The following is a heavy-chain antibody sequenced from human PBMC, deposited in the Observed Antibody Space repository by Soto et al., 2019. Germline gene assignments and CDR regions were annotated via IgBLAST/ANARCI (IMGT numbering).Heavy chain of an antibody. Sequence: GGSLRLSCAASGFTFTGYWMHWVRQAPGKGLVWVSRINSDGSSTNYADSVKGRFTISRDNAKNTLYLQMNSLRAEDTAVYYCALKHSSSWAYYYYYMDVWGKGTTVTVSS. CDR1: GFTFTGYW. D-gene: IGHD6-13*01. CDR2: INSDGSST. J-gene: IGHJ6*03. V-gene: IGHV3-74*01. CDR3: ALKHSSSWAYYYYYMDV.